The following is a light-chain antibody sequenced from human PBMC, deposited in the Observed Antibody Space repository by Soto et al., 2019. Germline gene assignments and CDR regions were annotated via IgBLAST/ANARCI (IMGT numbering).Light chain of an antibody. CDR1: QSVAKNY. Sequence: EIVLTQSPGTLSLSPGERASLSCRACQSVAKNYLAWYQQKPGQALRLLISGASSRATGIPDRFSGSGSGTDFTLTVSRLEAEDFAVYFCQQYASSPLTFGGGTRVEIK. CDR2: GAS. J-gene: IGKJ4*01. V-gene: IGKV3-20*01. CDR3: QQYASSPLT.